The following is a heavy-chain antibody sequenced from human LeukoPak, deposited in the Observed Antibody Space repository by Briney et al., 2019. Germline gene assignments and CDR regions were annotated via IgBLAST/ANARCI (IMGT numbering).Heavy chain of an antibody. Sequence: GGSLRLSCAASGFTFSGYGMHWVRQAPGKGLEWVSAISGSGGSTYYADSVKGRFTISRDNSKNTLYLQMNSLRAEDTAVYYCAKDRNPGYSSGWYPIDYWGQGTLVTVSS. D-gene: IGHD6-19*01. CDR3: AKDRNPGYSSGWYPIDY. V-gene: IGHV3-23*01. CDR2: ISGSGGST. CDR1: GFTFSGYG. J-gene: IGHJ4*02.